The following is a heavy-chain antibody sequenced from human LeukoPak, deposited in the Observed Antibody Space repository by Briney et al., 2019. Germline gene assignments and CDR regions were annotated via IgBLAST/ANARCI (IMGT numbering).Heavy chain of an antibody. V-gene: IGHV3-48*02. CDR2: ISWGSNVI. D-gene: IGHD5-18*01. CDR3: ARDPGYSYALDY. J-gene: IGHJ4*02. CDR1: GFTFSSSA. Sequence: GGSLRLSCAASGFTFSSSAMSWVRQAPGKGPEWLSYISWGSNVIYYADSVKGRFTTSRDDAKNSLFLQMNSLTDEDTAVYYCARDPGYSYALDYWGRGTLVTVSS.